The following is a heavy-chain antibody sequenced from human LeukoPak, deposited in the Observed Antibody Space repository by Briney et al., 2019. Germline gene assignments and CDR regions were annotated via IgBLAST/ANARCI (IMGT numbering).Heavy chain of an antibody. V-gene: IGHV4-34*01. CDR1: GGSFSGYY. CDR2: INHSGST. J-gene: IGHJ4*02. D-gene: IGHD1-1*01. CDR3: ARRNNFALPFYFDY. Sequence: PSETLSLTCAVYGGSFSGYYWSWIRQPPGKGLEWIGEINHSGSTNYNPSLKSRVTISVDTSKNQFSLKLSSVTAADTAVYYCARRNNFALPFYFDYWGQGTLVTVSS.